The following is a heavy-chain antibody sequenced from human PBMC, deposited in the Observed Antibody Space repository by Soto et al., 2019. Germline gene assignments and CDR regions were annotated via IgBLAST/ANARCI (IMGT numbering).Heavy chain of an antibody. V-gene: IGHV4-59*01. CDR1: GGSISSYY. CDR2: IYYSGST. J-gene: IGHJ6*03. Sequence: PSETLSLTCTVSGGSISSYYWSWIRQPPGKGLEWIGYIYYSGSTNYNPSLKSRVTISVDTSKNQFSLKLSSVTAADTAVYYCSRVRGTMVRGVIIPYYYMDVWGKGTTVTVSS. D-gene: IGHD3-10*01. CDR3: SRVRGTMVRGVIIPYYYMDV.